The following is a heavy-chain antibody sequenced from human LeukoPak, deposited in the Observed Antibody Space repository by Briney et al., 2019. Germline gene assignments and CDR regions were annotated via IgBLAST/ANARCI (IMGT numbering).Heavy chain of an antibody. V-gene: IGHV3-48*03. J-gene: IGHJ4*02. CDR2: ISITSNTI. CDR1: GFSFRDYE. Sequence: GGSLRLSCAASGFSFRDYEMNWVRQAPGKGLDWVSYISITSNTIHYADSVKGRFTISRDNTKNSLYLQMTRLRADDTAIYYCARGGLDAYDYWGQGTLVTVSS. D-gene: IGHD5-24*01. CDR3: ARGGLDAYDY.